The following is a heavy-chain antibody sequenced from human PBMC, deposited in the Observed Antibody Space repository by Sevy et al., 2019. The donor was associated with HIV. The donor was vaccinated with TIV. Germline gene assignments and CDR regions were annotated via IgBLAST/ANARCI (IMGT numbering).Heavy chain of an antibody. CDR2: IWYDGINK. CDR3: ARAGDIVEVAAHYGMDV. CDR1: GFTFSSYG. Sequence: GGSLRLSCAASGFTFSSYGMHWVRQAPGKGLEWVAVIWYDGINKYYGDSVKGRFTISRDNSKNTVYPQMTNLRAEDTAVYYCARAGDIVEVAAHYGMDVWGQGTTVTVSS. J-gene: IGHJ6*02. D-gene: IGHD2-15*01. V-gene: IGHV3-33*01.